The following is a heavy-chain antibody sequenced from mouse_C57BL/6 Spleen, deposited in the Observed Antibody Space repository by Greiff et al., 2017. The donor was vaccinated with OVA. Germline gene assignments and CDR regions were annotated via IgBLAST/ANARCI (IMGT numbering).Heavy chain of an antibody. J-gene: IGHJ4*01. CDR1: GFTFSSYG. D-gene: IGHD2-3*01. Sequence: DVHLVESGGDLVKPGGSLKLSCAASGFTFSSYGMSWVRQTPDKRLEWVATISSGGSYTYYPDSVKGRFTISRDNAKNTLYLQMSSLKSEDTAMYYCARRDGYIYAMDYWGQGTSVTVSS. CDR2: ISSGGSYT. V-gene: IGHV5-6*01. CDR3: ARRDGYIYAMDY.